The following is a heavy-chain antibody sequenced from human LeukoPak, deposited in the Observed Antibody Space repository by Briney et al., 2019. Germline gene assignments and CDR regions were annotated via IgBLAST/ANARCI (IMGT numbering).Heavy chain of an antibody. CDR2: VHYSGAT. J-gene: IGHJ4*02. CDR3: ARGRWLQFVDY. D-gene: IGHD5-24*01. CDR1: GGSITSDAYY. V-gene: IGHV4-39*01. Sequence: SETLSLTCTVSGGSITSDAYYWGWIRQPPGKGLEWIASVHYSGATYYNPSLKSRVTISVDTSKNQFSLKLSSVTAADTAVFYCARGRWLQFVDYWGQGTLVTVSS.